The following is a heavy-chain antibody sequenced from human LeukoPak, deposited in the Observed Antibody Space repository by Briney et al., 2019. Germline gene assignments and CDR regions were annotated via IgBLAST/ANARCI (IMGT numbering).Heavy chain of an antibody. Sequence: SETLSLTCTVSGGSISSYYWSWIRQPPGKGLEWIWYIYYSGSTNYNPSLKSRVTISVDTSKNQFSLKLSSVTAADTAVYYFAREDWNDGGGYWGQGTLVTDSS. CDR2: IYYSGST. J-gene: IGHJ4*02. V-gene: IGHV4-59*01. D-gene: IGHD1-1*01. CDR1: GGSISSYY. CDR3: AREDWNDGGGY.